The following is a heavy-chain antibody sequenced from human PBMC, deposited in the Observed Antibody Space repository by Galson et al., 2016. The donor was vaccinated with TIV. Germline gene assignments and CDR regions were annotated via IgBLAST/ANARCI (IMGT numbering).Heavy chain of an antibody. CDR1: GGSISGYR. D-gene: IGHD6-13*01. Sequence: SETLSLTCTVSGGSISGYRWSWIRQPAGKGLEWIGRIYTSGSTNYSPSLKSRVTMSIDASKSQFSLRLSSVTAADTAVYYCARDSAGYSGWFFDLWGRGTLVTVSS. J-gene: IGHJ2*01. CDR2: IYTSGST. CDR3: ARDSAGYSGWFFDL. V-gene: IGHV4-4*07.